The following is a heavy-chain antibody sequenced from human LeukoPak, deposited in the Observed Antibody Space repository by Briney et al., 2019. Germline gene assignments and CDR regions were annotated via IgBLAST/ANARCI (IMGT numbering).Heavy chain of an antibody. J-gene: IGHJ4*02. CDR2: ISGSGGTT. Sequence: GGSLRLSCVASTFTFNNYAMSWVRQAPGKGLEWVSAISGSGGTTHYADSVKGRLTISRDNSKSTVYLQMNSLRGEDMAVYHCAKARISLVRGHPGDFDYWGQGTLVTVSS. D-gene: IGHD3-10*01. V-gene: IGHV3-23*01. CDR3: AKARISLVRGHPGDFDY. CDR1: TFTFNNYA.